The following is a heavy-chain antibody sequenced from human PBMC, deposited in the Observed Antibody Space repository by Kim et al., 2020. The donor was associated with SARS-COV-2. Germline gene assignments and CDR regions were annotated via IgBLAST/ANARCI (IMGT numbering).Heavy chain of an antibody. V-gene: IGHV5-51*01. J-gene: IGHJ4*02. Sequence: FPGQVTISADKSISTAYLQWSSLKASDTAMYYCARRVAAAGLHRGPFDYWGQGTLVTVSS. CDR3: ARRVAAAGLHRGPFDY. D-gene: IGHD6-13*01.